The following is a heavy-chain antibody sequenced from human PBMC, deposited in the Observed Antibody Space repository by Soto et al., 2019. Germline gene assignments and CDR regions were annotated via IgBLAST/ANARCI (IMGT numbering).Heavy chain of an antibody. J-gene: IGHJ4*02. V-gene: IGHV4-31*03. CDR1: DGSVSSGGYH. CDR2: SYYSGTT. CDR3: ARAGPTLPFDY. Sequence: TLSLTCTVSDGSVSSGGYHWSWIRQPPGMGLEWIGYSYYSGTTYSNPSLKRRVTISVDTSKNQFSLKLSSVTAADTAMYYCARAGPTLPFDYWGQGTLVAVSS.